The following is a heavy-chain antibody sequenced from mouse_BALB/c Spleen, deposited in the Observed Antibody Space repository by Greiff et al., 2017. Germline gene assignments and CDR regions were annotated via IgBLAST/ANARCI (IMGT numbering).Heavy chain of an antibody. J-gene: IGHJ1*01. V-gene: IGHV1-54*01. Sequence: VQLQQSGAELVRPGTSVKVSCKASGYAFTNYLIEWVKQRPGQGLEWIGVINPGSGGTNYNEKFKGKATLTVDKSSSTAYMQLSSLTSEDSAVYYCASLITTVVATDWYFDVWGAGTTVTVSS. CDR2: INPGSGGT. D-gene: IGHD1-1*01. CDR3: ASLITTVVATDWYFDV. CDR1: GYAFTNYL.